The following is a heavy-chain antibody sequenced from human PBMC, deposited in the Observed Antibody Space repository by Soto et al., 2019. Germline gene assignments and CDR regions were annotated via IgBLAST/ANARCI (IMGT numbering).Heavy chain of an antibody. J-gene: IGHJ4*02. CDR2: ISGGGDGT. CDR3: AGPGYSSQDY. D-gene: IGHD5-18*01. CDR1: GFTFSSFA. V-gene: IGHV3-23*01. Sequence: GGSLRLSCAASGFTFSSFALSWVRQAPGKGLEWVSAISGGGDGTDYADSVKGRFTISRDNSKKTLHLHMNSLRVEDTAVYYCAGPGYSSQDYWGQGALVTVSS.